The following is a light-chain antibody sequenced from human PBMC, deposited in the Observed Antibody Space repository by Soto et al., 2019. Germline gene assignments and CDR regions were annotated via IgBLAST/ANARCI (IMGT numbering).Light chain of an antibody. Sequence: EIVMKQSPATLSVSPGERATLSCRASQSVSSNSAWYQQKPGQAPRLLIYGASTRATGIPARFSGSGSGTEFTLTISSLQSEDFAVYYCQQYNNLPPWTFGQGTNVDIK. CDR1: QSVSSN. CDR3: QQYNNLPPWT. V-gene: IGKV3-15*01. J-gene: IGKJ1*01. CDR2: GAS.